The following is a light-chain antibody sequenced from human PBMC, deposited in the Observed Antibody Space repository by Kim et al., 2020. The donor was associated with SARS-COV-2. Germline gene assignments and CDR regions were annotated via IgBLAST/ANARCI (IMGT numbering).Light chain of an antibody. CDR2: SAS. V-gene: IGKV1-39*01. J-gene: IGKJ4*01. CDR3: QQTYATSVT. Sequence: ASVGDRVTITCRASQSISNYLNWYQQDLGKAPKLLIYSASRLQSGVPSRFSGGRSGTDFTLTISSLQPEDFATYYCQQTYATSVTFGGGTKVEIK. CDR1: QSISNY.